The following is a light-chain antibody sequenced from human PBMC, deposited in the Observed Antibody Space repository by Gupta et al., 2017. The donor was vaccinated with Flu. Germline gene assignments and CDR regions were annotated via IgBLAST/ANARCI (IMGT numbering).Light chain of an antibody. V-gene: IGKV1-33*01. J-gene: IGKJ3*01. CDR1: HDISNY. CDR2: DTS. Sequence: DIRLTQSPSSLSASVGDRVTLTCQASHDISNYLNWYQQKPGKAPKLLIYDTSDLEVGVPSRFSGSGSGTEFTFTITSVQPEDVGTYYCQESGTFGPGTKVDLK. CDR3: QESGT.